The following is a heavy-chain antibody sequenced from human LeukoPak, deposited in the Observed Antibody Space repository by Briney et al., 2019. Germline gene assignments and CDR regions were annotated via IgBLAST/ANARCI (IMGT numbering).Heavy chain of an antibody. V-gene: IGHV1-2*02. J-gene: IGHJ5*02. CDR2: INPNSGGT. CDR1: GYTFTGYY. CDR3: ARAPITMVRGVIKAWFDP. Sequence: ASVPVSCKASGYTFTGYYMHWVRQAPGQGLEWMGWINPNSGGTNYAQKFQGRVTMTRDTSISTAYMELSRLRSDDTAVYYCARAPITMVRGVIKAWFDPWGQETVVPVSS. D-gene: IGHD3-10*01.